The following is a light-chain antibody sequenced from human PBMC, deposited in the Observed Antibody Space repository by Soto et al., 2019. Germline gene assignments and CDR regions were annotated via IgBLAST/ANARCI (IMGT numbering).Light chain of an antibody. CDR1: SSVVGGYNF. J-gene: IGLJ2*01. CDR3: SSYAGSKNFV. V-gene: IGLV2-8*01. Sequence: QSALTQPPAASGSRGQSVTISCTGTSSVVGGYNFVSWYQQHPGKAPKLMIYKVSKWPSGVPDRFSGSKSGNAASLTVSGLQAEDEADYYCSSYAGSKNFVFGGGTKLTDL. CDR2: KVS.